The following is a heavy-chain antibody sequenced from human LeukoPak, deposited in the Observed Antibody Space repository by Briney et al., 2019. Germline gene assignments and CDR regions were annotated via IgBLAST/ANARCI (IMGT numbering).Heavy chain of an antibody. V-gene: IGHV1-2*02. CDR1: GYTFTGYY. Sequence: ASVKASCKASGYTFTGYYMHWVRQAPGQGLEWMGWINPNSGGTNYAQKFQGRVTMTRDTSISTAYMELSRLRSDDTAVYYCARGLYSSSWALAEDWFDPWGQGTLVTVSS. J-gene: IGHJ5*02. D-gene: IGHD6-13*01. CDR2: INPNSGGT. CDR3: ARGLYSSSWALAEDWFDP.